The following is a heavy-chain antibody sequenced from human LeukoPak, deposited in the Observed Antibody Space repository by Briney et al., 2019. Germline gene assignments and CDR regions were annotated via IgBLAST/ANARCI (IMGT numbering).Heavy chain of an antibody. CDR2: IRYDGSNK. CDR3: AKEREEYYDILTGYQRYYFDY. CDR1: GFTFSSYG. V-gene: IGHV3-30*02. J-gene: IGHJ4*02. Sequence: GGSLRLSCAASGFTFSSYGMHWVRQAPGKGLEWVAFIRYDGSNKYYADSVKGRFTISRDNSKNTLYLQMNSLRAEDTAVYYCAKEREEYYDILTGYQRYYFDYWGQGTLVTVSS. D-gene: IGHD3-9*01.